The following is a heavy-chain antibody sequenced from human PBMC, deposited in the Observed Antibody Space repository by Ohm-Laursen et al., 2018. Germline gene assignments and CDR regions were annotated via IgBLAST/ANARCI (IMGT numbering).Heavy chain of an antibody. J-gene: IGHJ3*01. D-gene: IGHD3-10*01. CDR3: ARKPYYYDS. CDR2: IWYDGSNK. CDR1: GFTFSSYG. Sequence: SLRLSCAASGFTFSSYGMHWVRQAPGKGLEWVAVIWYDGSNKYYADSVKGRFTIPRDNAKNSLYLQMNSLRAEDTAVYYCARKPYYYDSWGQGTLVTVSS. V-gene: IGHV3-33*01.